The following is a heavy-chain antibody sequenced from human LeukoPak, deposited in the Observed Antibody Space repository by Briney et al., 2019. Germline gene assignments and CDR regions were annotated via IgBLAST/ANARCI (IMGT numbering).Heavy chain of an antibody. CDR3: ARVTWNDGENWFDL. J-gene: IGHJ5*02. CDR1: GFPFSSYW. Sequence: PEGSLTLSCAASGFPFSSYWMRWVRQAPGKGREGVANIKDDGREIYYVDSVKGRFTISRDNPKNTLFLQMNSLRAEDTAVYYCARVTWNDGENWFDLWGQGTLVTVSS. CDR2: IKDDGREI. D-gene: IGHD1-1*01. V-gene: IGHV3-7*04.